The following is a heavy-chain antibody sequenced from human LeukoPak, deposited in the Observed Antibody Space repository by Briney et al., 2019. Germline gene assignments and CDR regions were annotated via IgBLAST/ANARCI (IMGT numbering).Heavy chain of an antibody. Sequence: SQTLSLTCTVSGGSISSGGYYWSWIRQHPGKGLEWIGYIYYSGSTYYNPSLKSRVTISVDTSKNQFSLKLSSVTAADTAVYYCARVGRDTYTTTAGMDVWGQGTTVTVSS. V-gene: IGHV4-31*03. CDR3: ARVGRDTYTTTAGMDV. CDR1: GGSISSGGYY. CDR2: IYYSGST. J-gene: IGHJ6*02. D-gene: IGHD2/OR15-2a*01.